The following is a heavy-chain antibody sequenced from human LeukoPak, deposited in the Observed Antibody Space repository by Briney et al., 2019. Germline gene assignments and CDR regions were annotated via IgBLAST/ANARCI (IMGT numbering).Heavy chain of an antibody. D-gene: IGHD3-22*01. CDR1: GFTFSSYE. Sequence: PGGSLRLSCAASGFTFSSYEMNWVRQAPGKGLEWVSYISSSGSTIYYADSVKGRFTISRDNAKNSLYLQMNSLRAEDTAVYYCATWGYYDSSGYSPDFDYWGQGTRVTVSS. V-gene: IGHV3-48*03. CDR3: ATWGYYDSSGYSPDFDY. CDR2: ISSSGSTI. J-gene: IGHJ4*02.